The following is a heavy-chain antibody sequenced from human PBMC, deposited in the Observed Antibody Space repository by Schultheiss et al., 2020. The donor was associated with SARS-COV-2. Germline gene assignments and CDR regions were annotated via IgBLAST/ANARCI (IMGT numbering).Heavy chain of an antibody. J-gene: IGHJ4*02. V-gene: IGHV3-30-3*01. D-gene: IGHD4-17*01. CDR1: GFTFSSYA. CDR3: ARDYGDYVPDY. Sequence: GESLKISCAASGFTFSSYAMHWVRQAPGKGLEWVAVISYDGSNKYYADSVKGRFTISRDNSKNTLYLQMNSLRAEDTAVYYCARDYGDYVPDYWGQGTLVTVSS. CDR2: ISYDGSNK.